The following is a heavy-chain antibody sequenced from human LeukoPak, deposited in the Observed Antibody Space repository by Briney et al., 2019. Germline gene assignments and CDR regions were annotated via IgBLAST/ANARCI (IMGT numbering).Heavy chain of an antibody. CDR3: ARGSGYVYY. CDR1: GGTFSGYY. CDR2: SNDSGGT. Sequence: LETLSLTCAVYGGTFSGYYWSWIRQPPGKRLEWVGESNDSGGTNYNPSLKSRVTISADKSKNQVSLKLSSVTAADTAVYYCARGSGYVYYWGQGTLVTVSS. V-gene: IGHV4-34*01. J-gene: IGHJ4*02. D-gene: IGHD5-12*01.